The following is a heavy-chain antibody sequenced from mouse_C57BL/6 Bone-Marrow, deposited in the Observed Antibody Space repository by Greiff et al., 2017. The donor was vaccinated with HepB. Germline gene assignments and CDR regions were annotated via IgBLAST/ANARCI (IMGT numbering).Heavy chain of an antibody. V-gene: IGHV2-5*01. Sequence: QVQLQQSGPGLVQPSQSLSITCTVSGFSLTSYGVHWVRQSPGKGLEWLGVIWRGGSTDYNAAFMSRLSITKDNSKSQIFFKMNSLQADDTDIYYCARIYYDYDAAMDYWGQGTSVTVSS. CDR1: GFSLTSYG. CDR3: ARIYYDYDAAMDY. D-gene: IGHD2-4*01. CDR2: IWRGGST. J-gene: IGHJ4*01.